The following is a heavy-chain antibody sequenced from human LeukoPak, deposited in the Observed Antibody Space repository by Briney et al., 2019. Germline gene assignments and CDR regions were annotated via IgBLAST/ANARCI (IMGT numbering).Heavy chain of an antibody. V-gene: IGHV3-48*02. Sequence: GSLRLSCAASGFTFSSYSMNWVRQAPGKGLEWVSYISSSSSTIYYADSVKGRFTISRDNAKNSLYLQMNSLRDEDTAVYYCASYRGKEYYFDYWGQGTLVTVSS. J-gene: IGHJ4*02. CDR3: ASYRGKEYYFDY. CDR1: GFTFSSYS. D-gene: IGHD3-10*01. CDR2: ISSSSSTI.